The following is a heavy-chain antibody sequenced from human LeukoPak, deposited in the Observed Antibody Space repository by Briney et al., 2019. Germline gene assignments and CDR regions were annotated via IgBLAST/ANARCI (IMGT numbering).Heavy chain of an antibody. CDR2: ISVSGAST. J-gene: IGHJ4*02. CDR1: GFTFSSYA. V-gene: IGHV3-23*01. CDR3: AKGATGGSYYFDY. Sequence: GGSLRLSCAASGFTFSSYAMTWVRQAPGKGLEWVSGISVSGASTYYADSMKGRFTISRDNSRNTLYLQMNSLRADDTAVYYCAKGATGGSYYFDYWGQGTLVTVSS. D-gene: IGHD1-26*01.